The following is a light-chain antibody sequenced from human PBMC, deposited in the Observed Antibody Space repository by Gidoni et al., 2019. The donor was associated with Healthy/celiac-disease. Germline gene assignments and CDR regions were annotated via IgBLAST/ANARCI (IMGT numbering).Light chain of an antibody. CDR3: SSYAGSNNVV. CDR2: EVS. Sequence: SALTQPPSASGSPGLSVTISCTGTSSDVGGYNYVSWYQQHPGKAPNLMIYEVSKRPSGVPDRFSGSTSGNTASLTVSGLQAEDDADYYCSSYAGSNNVVFGGGTKLTVL. CDR1: SSDVGGYNY. V-gene: IGLV2-8*01. J-gene: IGLJ2*01.